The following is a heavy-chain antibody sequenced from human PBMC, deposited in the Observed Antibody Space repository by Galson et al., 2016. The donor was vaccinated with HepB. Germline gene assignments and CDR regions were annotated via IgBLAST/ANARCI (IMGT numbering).Heavy chain of an antibody. Sequence: TLSLTCTVSGGSISTGGYYWGWIRQPPGKGLEWMGSMFYSGITYDNPSLKSRVTMSVDTSKNQFSLKVTSVTAADTAVYYCARLFEGNDYGDYETDDSFDIWGQGTTVIVSS. CDR3: ARLFEGNDYGDYETDDSFDI. CDR1: GGSISTGGYY. CDR2: MFYSGIT. J-gene: IGHJ3*02. V-gene: IGHV4-39*01. D-gene: IGHD4-17*01.